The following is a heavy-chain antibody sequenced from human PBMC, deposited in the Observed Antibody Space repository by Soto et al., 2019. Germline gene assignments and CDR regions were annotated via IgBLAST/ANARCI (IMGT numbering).Heavy chain of an antibody. V-gene: IGHV2-26*01. J-gene: IGHJ5*01. Sequence: QVTLKESGPVLVKPTETLTLRCTVSGLSITDSEMGVSWIRQPPGQPLEWLAHIDSSGEKSYRTFLKSRLASSKDTSMSQIVLTMTNMDPADTATYYCARRHLAVAVSPWFDSWGQGIPVTVSS. CDR1: GLSITDSEMG. CDR3: ARRHLAVAVSPWFDS. D-gene: IGHD6-19*01. CDR2: IDSSGEK.